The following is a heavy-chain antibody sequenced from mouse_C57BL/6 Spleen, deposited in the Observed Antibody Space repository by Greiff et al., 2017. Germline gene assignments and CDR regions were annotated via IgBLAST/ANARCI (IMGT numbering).Heavy chain of an antibody. J-gene: IGHJ3*01. CDR2: INPSTGGT. CDR3: ARGGTWFAY. CDR1: GYSFTGYY. V-gene: IGHV1-42*01. Sequence: EVQLQQSGPELVKPGASVKISCKASGYSFTGYYMNWVKQSPEKSLEWIGEINPSTGGTTYNQKFKAKVTLTVDKSSSTAYMQLKSLTSEDSAVYYCARGGTWFAYWGQGTLVTVSA.